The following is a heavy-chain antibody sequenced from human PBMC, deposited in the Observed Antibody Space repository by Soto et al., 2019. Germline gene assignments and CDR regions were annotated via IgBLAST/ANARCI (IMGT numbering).Heavy chain of an antibody. Sequence: QVQLVESGGGVVQPGRSLRLSCAASGFTFSDYSFHWVRQAPGKGLEWVAVISYDASDKYYADSVKGRFAISRDNSRNTLYLQMNSLTTEDTAVYYCARGPYGEPGYWGQGTLVTVSS. D-gene: IGHD4-17*01. CDR3: ARGPYGEPGY. V-gene: IGHV3-30*09. CDR2: ISYDASDK. J-gene: IGHJ4*02. CDR1: GFTFSDYS.